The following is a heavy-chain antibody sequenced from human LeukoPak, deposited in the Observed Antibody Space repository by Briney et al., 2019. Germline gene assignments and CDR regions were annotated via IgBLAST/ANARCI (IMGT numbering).Heavy chain of an antibody. D-gene: IGHD4-17*01. CDR1: GFTFSSYG. V-gene: IGHV3-48*03. CDR3: ARDQDYGDSVDY. Sequence: PGGSLTLSCAPSGFTFSSYGMNWVRQAAGKGLEWVSYISSSGSTIYYADSVKGRFTISRDNAKNSLYLQMNSLRAEDTAVYYCARDQDYGDSVDYWGQGTLITVSS. J-gene: IGHJ4*02. CDR2: ISSSGSTI.